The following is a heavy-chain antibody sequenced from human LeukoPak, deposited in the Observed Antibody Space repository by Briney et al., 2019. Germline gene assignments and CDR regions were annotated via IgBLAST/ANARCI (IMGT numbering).Heavy chain of an antibody. CDR1: GYTFTSYG. J-gene: IGHJ4*02. CDR3: ARLGEYYYDSSGYFDY. D-gene: IGHD3-22*01. V-gene: IGHV1-18*01. CDR2: ISAYNGNT. Sequence: ASVKVSCKASGYTFTSYGISWVRQAPGQGLEWMGWISAYNGNTNYEQKLQGRVTMTTDTSTSTAYMELRSLRSDDTAVYYCARLGEYYYDSSGYFDYWGQGTLVTVSS.